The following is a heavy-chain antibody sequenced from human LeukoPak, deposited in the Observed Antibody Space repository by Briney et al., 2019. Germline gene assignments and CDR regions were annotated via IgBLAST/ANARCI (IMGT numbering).Heavy chain of an antibody. CDR2: ILGSGHST. Sequence: PGGSLRLSCAASGFTFSSYAMSWVRQAPGKGLEWVSAILGSGHSTYYADSVRGRFTISRDNSKNTLYLQMNSLRAEDTAVYYCAKDKDSGFDYWGQGTLVTVSS. V-gene: IGHV3-23*01. CDR3: AKDKDSGFDY. CDR1: GFTFSSYA. J-gene: IGHJ4*02.